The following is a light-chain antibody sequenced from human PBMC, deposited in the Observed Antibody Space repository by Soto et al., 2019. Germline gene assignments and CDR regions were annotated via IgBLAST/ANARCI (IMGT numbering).Light chain of an antibody. Sequence: QPVLTQPPSASGTPGQRVTISCSGSSSNFGRNTVNWYRQLPGTAPKLLIYTNSQRPSGVPDRFSGSKSGTSASLAISGLQSEDEADYYCATWDDSLNGVIFGGGTKVTVL. V-gene: IGLV1-44*01. CDR1: SSNFGRNT. J-gene: IGLJ2*01. CDR2: TNS. CDR3: ATWDDSLNGVI.